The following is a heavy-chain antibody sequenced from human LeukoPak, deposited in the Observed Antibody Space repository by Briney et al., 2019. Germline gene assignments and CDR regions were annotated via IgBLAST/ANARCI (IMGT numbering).Heavy chain of an antibody. CDR2: ISHSGST. J-gene: IGHJ4*02. V-gene: IGHV4-34*01. Sequence: SETLSLTCAVYGGSFSGYYWSWIRQPPGKGLEWIGEISHSGSTNYSPSLKSRVTISVDTSKNQFSLKLSSVTAADTAVYYCARERLRPTYYFDYWGQGTLVTVSS. CDR3: ARERLRPTYYFDY. CDR1: GGSFSGYY. D-gene: IGHD4-17*01.